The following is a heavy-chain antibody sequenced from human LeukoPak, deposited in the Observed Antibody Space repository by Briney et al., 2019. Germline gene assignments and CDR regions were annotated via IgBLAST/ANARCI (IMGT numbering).Heavy chain of an antibody. V-gene: IGHV4-30-2*01. D-gene: IGHD5-18*01. CDR1: GGSISSGGYS. J-gene: IGHJ4*02. CDR3: ASGGYSYGFDY. CDR2: IYHSGST. Sequence: NPSQTLSLTCAVSGGSISSGGYSWSWIRQPPGKGLEWIGYIYHSGSTYYNPSLKSRVTISVDRSKNQFSLKLSSVTAADTAVYYCASGGYSYGFDYWGQGTLVTVSS.